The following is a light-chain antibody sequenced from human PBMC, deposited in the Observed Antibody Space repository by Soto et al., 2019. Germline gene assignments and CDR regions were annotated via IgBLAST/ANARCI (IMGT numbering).Light chain of an antibody. V-gene: IGKV3-15*01. J-gene: IGKJ2*01. Sequence: EIVMTQSPATLSVSPGERATLSCRASQSVSSNLAWYQQKPGQAPRLLIYGASTRATGIPARFSGSGSGSEFTLTISSLQSEDFAVYDCQQYNNLPPYTVGQGTKLEIK. CDR3: QQYNNLPPYT. CDR1: QSVSSN. CDR2: GAS.